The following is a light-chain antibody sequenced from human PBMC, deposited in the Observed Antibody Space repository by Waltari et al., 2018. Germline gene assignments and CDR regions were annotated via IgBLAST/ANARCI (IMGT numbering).Light chain of an antibody. CDR2: DHN. CDR3: GTWDSSLSAVV. V-gene: IGLV1-51*01. CDR1: SSNIGTNY. Sequence: QSVLTQPPSVSAAPGQKVTISCSGSSSNIGTNYASWYQQLPGTAPKLLTYDHNKRPSGIPDRFSGSKSGTSATLGITGLQTGDEADYYCGTWDSSLSAVVFGGGTKLTVL. J-gene: IGLJ2*01.